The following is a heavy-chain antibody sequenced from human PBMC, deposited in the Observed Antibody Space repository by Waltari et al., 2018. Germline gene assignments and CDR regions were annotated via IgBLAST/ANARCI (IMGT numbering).Heavy chain of an antibody. V-gene: IGHV4-61*02. CDR1: GGSINSDSLF. CDR2: VFSNGSV. D-gene: IGHD4-4*01. J-gene: IGHJ4*02. CDR3: ARDTGYSKSLCDH. Sequence: QVQLQESGPGLVKPSQTLSLTCPVSGGSINSDSLFWSWIRQPAGKGLEWIGRVFSNGSVDYNPSLRSRVTISRDTSRNEFSLKLRSVTAADTAFYYCARDTGYSKSLCDHWGPGTQVIVSS.